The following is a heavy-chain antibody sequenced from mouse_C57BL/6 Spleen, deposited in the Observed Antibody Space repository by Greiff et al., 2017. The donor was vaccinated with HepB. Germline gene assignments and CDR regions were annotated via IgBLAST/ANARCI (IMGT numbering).Heavy chain of an antibody. V-gene: IGHV1-69*01. J-gene: IGHJ4*01. CDR1: GYTFTSYW. CDR3: ARFELGRTAMDY. D-gene: IGHD4-1*01. Sequence: QVQLQQSGAELVMPGASVKLSCKASGYTFTSYWMHWVKQRPGQGLEWIGEIDPSDSYTNYNQKFKGKSTLTVDKSSSTAYMQLSSLTSEDSAVYYCARFELGRTAMDYWGQGTSVTVAS. CDR2: IDPSDSYT.